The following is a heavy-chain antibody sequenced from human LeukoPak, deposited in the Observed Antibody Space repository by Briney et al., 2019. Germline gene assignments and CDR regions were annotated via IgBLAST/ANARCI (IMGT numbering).Heavy chain of an antibody. D-gene: IGHD6-6*01. CDR1: GFTFSSYG. Sequence: PGRSLRLSCAASGFTFSSYGMHWVRQAPGKGLEWVAVIWYGGSNKYYADSVKGRFTISRDNSKNTLYLQMNSLRAEDTAVYYCAKDRSIAARGSMDVWGKGTTVTVSS. V-gene: IGHV3-30*18. J-gene: IGHJ6*03. CDR3: AKDRSIAARGSMDV. CDR2: IWYGGSNK.